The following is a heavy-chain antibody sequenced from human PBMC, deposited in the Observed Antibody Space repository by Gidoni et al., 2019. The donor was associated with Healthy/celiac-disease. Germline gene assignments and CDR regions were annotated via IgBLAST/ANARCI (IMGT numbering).Heavy chain of an antibody. J-gene: IGHJ6*02. D-gene: IGHD3-3*01. CDR1: GFTVSSNY. Sequence: EVQLVETGGGLLQPGGSLRLSCAASGFTVSSNYMSWVRQAPGKGLEWVSVIYSGGSTYYADSVKGRFTISRDNAKNTLYLQMNSLRAEDTAVYYWARGGRITIFGVGYGMDVWGQGTTVTVSS. V-gene: IGHV3-53*02. CDR2: IYSGGST. CDR3: ARGGRITIFGVGYGMDV.